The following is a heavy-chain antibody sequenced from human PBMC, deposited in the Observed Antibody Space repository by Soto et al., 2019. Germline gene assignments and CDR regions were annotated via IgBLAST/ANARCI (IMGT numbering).Heavy chain of an antibody. CDR2: IWHDGKNK. CDR1: GFTFSNFG. V-gene: IGHV3-33*01. J-gene: IGHJ4*02. CDR3: ARDPGKDEVIDY. Sequence: QVQVVESGGGVVQPGTSLRLSCAASGFTFSNFGMHWVRQAPGKGLEWVAVIWHDGKNKYYADSVEGRFTISRDNSKNTLNLQMNNLRAEDTAVYYCARDPGKDEVIDYWGQGTLVIVSS.